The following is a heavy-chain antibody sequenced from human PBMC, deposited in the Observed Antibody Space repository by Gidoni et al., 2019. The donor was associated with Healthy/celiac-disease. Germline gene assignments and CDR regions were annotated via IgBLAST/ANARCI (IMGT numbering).Heavy chain of an antibody. CDR3: ARDGRASSWYGGDYYSDGMDV. J-gene: IGHJ6*02. V-gene: IGHV4-31*03. CDR1: GGSISSGGYY. CDR2: ICYSGST. D-gene: IGHD6-13*01. Sequence: QVQLQESGAGLVKPSQTLSLTCTVSGGSISSGGYYWTWIRQHSGKGLEWIGYICYSGSTYYHPSLQSRVTISVDTSQNQFSLNLSSVTAPDTAVYYCARDGRASSWYGGDYYSDGMDVWGQGTTVTVSS.